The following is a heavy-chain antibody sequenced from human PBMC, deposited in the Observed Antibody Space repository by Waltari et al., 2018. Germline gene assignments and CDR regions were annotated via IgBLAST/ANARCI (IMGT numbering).Heavy chain of an antibody. D-gene: IGHD1-26*01. CDR2: ISGSGVTT. Sequence: EVRLVESGGGLVQPGGSLTLSCAASGFNFSNSGMSWVRQAPGKGLEGVSTISGSGVTTFYADSVKGRFTMSKDNSKNTLFLQMNSLRFDDTAEYYCAKSTGSYYEVFDYWGRGTLVTVSS. J-gene: IGHJ4*02. CDR3: AKSTGSYYEVFDY. CDR1: GFNFSNSG. V-gene: IGHV3-23*04.